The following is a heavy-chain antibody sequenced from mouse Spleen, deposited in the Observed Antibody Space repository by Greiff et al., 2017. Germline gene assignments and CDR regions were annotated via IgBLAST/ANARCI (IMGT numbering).Heavy chain of an antibody. CDR1: GYTFTDYN. V-gene: IGHV1-18*01. CDR3: ARGRYRDGDGDYYAIDC. J-gene: IGHJ4*01. Sequence: EVQLQQFGAELVKPGASVKISCKASGYTFTDYNMDWVKQSHGKSLEWIGDINPNYDSTSYNQKFKGKATLTVDKSSSTAYMERRSLSAADTAVFYRARGRYRDGDGDYYAIDCKGQRTSGTV. D-gene: IGHD2-12*01. CDR2: INPNYDST.